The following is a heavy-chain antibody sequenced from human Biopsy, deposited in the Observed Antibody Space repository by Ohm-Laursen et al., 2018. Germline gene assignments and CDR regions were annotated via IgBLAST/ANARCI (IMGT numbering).Heavy chain of an antibody. D-gene: IGHD1-26*01. J-gene: IGHJ2*01. Sequence: GTLSLTCTVSGGSISSYYWSWIRQPPGKGLEWSGYIYYTGSTNYNPSLKSRVTISVDTSMNHLSLRLTSVTAADTAVYYCARHAPSYSGSYWRYFDLWGRGSPVTVPS. V-gene: IGHV4-59*08. CDR1: GGSISSYY. CDR2: IYYTGST. CDR3: ARHAPSYSGSYWRYFDL.